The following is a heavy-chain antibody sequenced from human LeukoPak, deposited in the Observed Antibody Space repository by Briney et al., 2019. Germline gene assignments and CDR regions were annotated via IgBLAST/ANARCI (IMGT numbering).Heavy chain of an antibody. J-gene: IGHJ4*02. CDR1: GGSFSGYY. CDR3: ARVQLTYYDFWSGYYGDYFDY. CDR2: INHSGST. V-gene: IGHV4-34*01. D-gene: IGHD3-3*01. Sequence: SETLSLTCAVYGGSFSGYYWSWIRQPPGKGLEWIGEINHSGSTNYNPSLKSRVTISVDTSKNQFSLKLSSVTAADTAVYYCARVQLTYYDFWSGYYGDYFDYWGQGTLVTVSS.